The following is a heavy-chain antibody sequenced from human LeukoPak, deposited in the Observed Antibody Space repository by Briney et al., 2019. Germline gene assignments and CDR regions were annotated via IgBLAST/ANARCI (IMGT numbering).Heavy chain of an antibody. D-gene: IGHD1-7*01. J-gene: IGHJ4*02. CDR1: TYTFTSYG. CDR2: ISASNGNT. CDR3: ARDHSNWNYAPDF. V-gene: IGHV1-18*01. Sequence: ASVKVSCKASTYTFTSYGISWVRQAPGQGLQWLGWISASNGNTNYAQKFRDRVTMSTDTSTGTAYLDVRSLTSDDTAVYYCARDHSNWNYAPDFWGQGTLVIVSS.